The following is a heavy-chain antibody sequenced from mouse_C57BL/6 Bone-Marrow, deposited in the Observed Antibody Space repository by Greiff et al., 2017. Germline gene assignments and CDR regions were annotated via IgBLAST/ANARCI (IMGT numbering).Heavy chain of an antibody. V-gene: IGHV1-59*01. J-gene: IGHJ3*01. D-gene: IGHD4-1*01. CDR2: IDPSESYT. Sequence: VQLQQPGAELVRPGTSVKLSCKASGYTFTSYWMHWVKQRPGQGLEWIGVIDPSESYTNYNQKFKGKATLTVDTSSSTAYMQLSSLTSEDSAVYYCASGWFAYWGQGTLVTVSA. CDR1: GYTFTSYW. CDR3: ASGWFAY.